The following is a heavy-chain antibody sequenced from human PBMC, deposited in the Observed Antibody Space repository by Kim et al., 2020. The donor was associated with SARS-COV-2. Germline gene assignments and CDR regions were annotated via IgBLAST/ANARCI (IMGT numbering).Heavy chain of an antibody. CDR3: VRERHCYDGSCRLMFYFDF. J-gene: IGHJ4*02. CDR1: GFSLNNYA. D-gene: IGHD3-16*01. Sequence: GGSLRLSCAVAGFSLNNYAVHWVRQAPGKGLERVAFKSPDELTEKYADSVKGRFIVSRDKSSNTVFLEMNGLRPEDTAVYYCVRERHCYDGSCRLMFYFDFWGQGTLVTVSS. V-gene: IGHV3-30*03. CDR2: KSPDELTE.